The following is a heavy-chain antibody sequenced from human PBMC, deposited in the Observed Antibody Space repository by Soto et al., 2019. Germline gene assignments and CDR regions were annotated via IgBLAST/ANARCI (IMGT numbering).Heavy chain of an antibody. CDR1: GFTFSSYC. D-gene: IGHD3-22*01. CDR2: ISYDGSNK. Sequence: LRLSCAASGFTFSSYCMHWVRQAPGKGLEWVAVISYDGSNKYYADSVKGRFTISRDNSKNTLYLQMNSLRAEDTAVYYCAKLIPYHYDSSGPLGYWGQGTLVTVSS. CDR3: AKLIPYHYDSSGPLGY. J-gene: IGHJ4*02. V-gene: IGHV3-30*18.